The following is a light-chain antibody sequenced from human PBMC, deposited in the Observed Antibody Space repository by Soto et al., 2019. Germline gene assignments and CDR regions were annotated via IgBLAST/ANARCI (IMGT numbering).Light chain of an antibody. CDR1: QSISSW. CDR3: QQSWT. Sequence: DIQMTQSPCTLSASVGDRVTITCRASQSISSWLAWYQQKPGKAPKLLIYDASSLESGVPSRFLGSGSGTEFTPPISSLQPDDFATYYCQQSWTFGQGTKVDIK. J-gene: IGKJ1*01. V-gene: IGKV1-5*01. CDR2: DAS.